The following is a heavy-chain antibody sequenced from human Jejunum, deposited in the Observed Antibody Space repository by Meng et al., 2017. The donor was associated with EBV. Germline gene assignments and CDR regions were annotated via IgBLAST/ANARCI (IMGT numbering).Heavy chain of an antibody. V-gene: IGHV4-59*02. Sequence: QLRLQESGPGLVKPWDXLSLTCTVTGDSGRSYYWSWSRQSPEKGLEWFGSTHYSETSISSPSLMRRATRSVDTSNSQFSLKLNSVTAADTAIYYCTRGSTGAFNAWGQGILVTVSS. CDR1: GDSGRSYY. D-gene: IGHD1-26*01. CDR2: THYSETS. CDR3: TRGSTGAFNA. J-gene: IGHJ5*02.